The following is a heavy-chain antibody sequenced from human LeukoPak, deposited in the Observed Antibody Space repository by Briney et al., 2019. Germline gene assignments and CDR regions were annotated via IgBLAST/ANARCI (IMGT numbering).Heavy chain of an antibody. CDR3: ASEGVSQIAAAGFDY. Sequence: SETLSLTCTVSGGSISSSSYYWGWIRQPPGKGLEWIGSIYYSGSTYYNPSLKSRVTISVDTSKNQFSLKLSSVTAADTAVYYCASEGVSQIAAAGFDYWGQGTLVTVSS. D-gene: IGHD6-13*01. CDR1: GGSISSSSYY. CDR2: IYYSGST. V-gene: IGHV4-39*07. J-gene: IGHJ4*02.